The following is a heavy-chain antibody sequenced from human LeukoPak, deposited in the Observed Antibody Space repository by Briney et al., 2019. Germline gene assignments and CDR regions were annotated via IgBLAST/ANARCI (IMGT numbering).Heavy chain of an antibody. CDR3: AKDRISMVRPSDIDN. J-gene: IGHJ4*02. CDR1: GFTFRSYG. CDR2: ITYDDFYK. V-gene: IGHV3-30*18. Sequence: PGRSLRLSCAASGFTFRSYGMHWVRQAPGKGLEWVALITYDDFYKYYGDSVKGRFTISRDNSKNTLYLQMNSLRPEDTAVYYCAKDRISMVRPSDIDNWGQGTLVTVSS. D-gene: IGHD3-10*01.